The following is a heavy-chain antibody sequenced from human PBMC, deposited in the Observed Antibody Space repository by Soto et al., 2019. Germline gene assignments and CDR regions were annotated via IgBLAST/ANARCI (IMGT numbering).Heavy chain of an antibody. CDR3: ARNGITMVRGVIKYYYYYGMDV. J-gene: IGHJ6*02. CDR2: INHSGST. V-gene: IGHV4-34*01. CDR1: GGSFSGYY. Sequence: SETLSLTCAVYGGSFSGYYWSWIRQPPGKGLEWIGEINHSGSTNYNPSLKSRVTISVDTSKNQFPLKLSSVTAADAAVYYCARNGITMVRGVIKYYYYYGMDVWGQGTTVTVS. D-gene: IGHD3-10*01.